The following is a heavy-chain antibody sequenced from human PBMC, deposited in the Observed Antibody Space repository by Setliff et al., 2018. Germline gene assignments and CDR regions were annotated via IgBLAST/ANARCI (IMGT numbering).Heavy chain of an antibody. CDR2: IYSSGST. Sequence: PSETLSLTCTVSGGSISSDYWSWIRQPPGKGLEWIGYIYSSGSTKYNPSLKSRVTISVDTSKNQFSLKLNSVTAADTAIYYCARHFRSSKVQFLEYLTDYYFDSWGQGTLVTVSS. V-gene: IGHV4-4*08. J-gene: IGHJ4*02. CDR1: GGSISSDY. D-gene: IGHD3-3*01. CDR3: ARHFRSSKVQFLEYLTDYYFDS.